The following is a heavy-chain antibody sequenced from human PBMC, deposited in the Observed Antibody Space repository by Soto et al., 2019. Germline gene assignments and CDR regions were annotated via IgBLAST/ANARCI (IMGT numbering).Heavy chain of an antibody. CDR3: ARGRRLLRFLVYGMDV. D-gene: IGHD3-3*01. Sequence: PSETLSLTCAVYGGSFSSYYWSWIRQPPGKGLEWIGEINHSGSTNYNPSLKSRVTISVDTSKNQFSLKLSSVTAADTAVYYCARGRRLLRFLVYGMDVWGQGTTVTVSS. J-gene: IGHJ6*02. V-gene: IGHV4-34*01. CDR1: GGSFSSYY. CDR2: INHSGST.